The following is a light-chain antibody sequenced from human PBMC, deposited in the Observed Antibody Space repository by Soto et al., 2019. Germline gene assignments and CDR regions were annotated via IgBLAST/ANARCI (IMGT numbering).Light chain of an antibody. CDR2: KAS. Sequence: DIQITQSPSTLSGSVGDRVTITCRPSQTISSWLAWYQQKPGKAPKLLIYKASTLKSGVPSRFSGSVSGTEFTLTISSLQPDDFATNYCQAYNSYSEAFGQGAKVDIK. V-gene: IGKV1-5*03. CDR1: QTISSW. J-gene: IGKJ1*01. CDR3: QAYNSYSEA.